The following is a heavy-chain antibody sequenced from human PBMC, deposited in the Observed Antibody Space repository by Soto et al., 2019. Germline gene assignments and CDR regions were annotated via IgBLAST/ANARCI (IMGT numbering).Heavy chain of an antibody. CDR1: GGSISSYY. J-gene: IGHJ6*03. D-gene: IGHD6-6*01. V-gene: IGHV4-59*01. Sequence: SETLSLTCTVSGGSISSYYWSWIRQPPGKGLEWIGYIYYSGSTNYNPSLKSRVTISVDTSKNQFSLKLSSVTAADTAVYYCARGGQDSSSSQGYYYYYMDVWGKGTTVTVSS. CDR2: IYYSGST. CDR3: ARGGQDSSSSQGYYYYYMDV.